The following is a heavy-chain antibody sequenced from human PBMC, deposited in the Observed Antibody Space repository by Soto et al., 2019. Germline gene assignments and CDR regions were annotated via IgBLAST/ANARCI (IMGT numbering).Heavy chain of an antibody. D-gene: IGHD3-10*01. J-gene: IGHJ3*02. Sequence: QVQLQESGPGLVKPSQTLSLTCTVSGGSISSGGYYWSWIRQHPGKGLEWIGNIYHSGSTLYNPSLKSRVTLSVDTSKNQFSLKLNSVTAADTAVYYCARLQVRGPHDSFDIWGQGTLVTVSS. CDR1: GGSISSGGYY. V-gene: IGHV4-31*03. CDR2: IYHSGST. CDR3: ARLQVRGPHDSFDI.